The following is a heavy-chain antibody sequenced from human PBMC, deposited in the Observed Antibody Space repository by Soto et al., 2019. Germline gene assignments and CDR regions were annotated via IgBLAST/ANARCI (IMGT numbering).Heavy chain of an antibody. J-gene: IGHJ6*02. D-gene: IGHD2-15*01. CDR2: ISAYNGNT. Sequence: ASVKVSCKASGYTFTSYGISWVRQAPGQGLEWMGWISAYNGNTNYAQKLQGRVTMTTDTSTSTAYMELRSLRSDDTAVYHCARGVVVVVAATIPSYYYYGMAVWGQGTTVTVSS. CDR1: GYTFTSYG. CDR3: ARGVVVVVAATIPSYYYYGMAV. V-gene: IGHV1-18*01.